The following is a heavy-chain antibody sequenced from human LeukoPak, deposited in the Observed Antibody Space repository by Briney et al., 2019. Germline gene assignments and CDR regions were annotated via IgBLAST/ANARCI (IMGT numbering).Heavy chain of an antibody. CDR3: AKDQPITIFGVATYYFDY. J-gene: IGHJ4*02. CDR1: GFTFSSYA. CDR2: ISGSGGST. D-gene: IGHD3-3*01. V-gene: IGHV3-23*01. Sequence: GGSLRLSCAASGFTFSSYAMSWVRQAPGRGLEWVSAISGSGGSTYYADSVKGRFTISRDNSKNTLFLQMNSLRAEDTAVYSCAKDQPITIFGVATYYFDYWGQGTLVTVSS.